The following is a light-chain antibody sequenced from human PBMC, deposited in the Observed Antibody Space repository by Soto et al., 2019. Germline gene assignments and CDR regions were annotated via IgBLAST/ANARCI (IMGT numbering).Light chain of an antibody. Sequence: QSALTQRPSASGSPGQSVAISCTGTSSDVGGYNYVSWYQQHPGKATKLMIYEVNKRPSGVPDRFSGSKSGNTASLTVSGLQAEDEADYYCSSYAGSSNVFGTGNKVTVL. V-gene: IGLV2-8*01. J-gene: IGLJ1*01. CDR3: SSYAGSSNV. CDR1: SSDVGGYNY. CDR2: EVN.